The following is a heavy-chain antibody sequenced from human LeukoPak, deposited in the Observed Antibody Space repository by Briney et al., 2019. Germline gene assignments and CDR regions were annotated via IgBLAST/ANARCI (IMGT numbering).Heavy chain of an antibody. Sequence: VASLKVSCKASRYTFTSYDINCVRQATGQGLEWMGWINPNSGNTGYAQKFQGRVTITRNTSISTAYMELSSLRSEDTAVYYCARVGPSPYFDYWGQGTLVTVSS. CDR3: ARVGPSPYFDY. CDR1: RYTFTSYD. D-gene: IGHD3/OR15-3a*01. CDR2: INPNSGNT. V-gene: IGHV1-8*03. J-gene: IGHJ4*02.